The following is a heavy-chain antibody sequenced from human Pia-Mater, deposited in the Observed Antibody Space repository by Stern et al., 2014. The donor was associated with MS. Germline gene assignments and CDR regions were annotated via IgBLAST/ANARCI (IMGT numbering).Heavy chain of an antibody. CDR1: GGSISSYY. Sequence: QLQLQESGPGLVKPSETLSLTCTVSGGSISSYYWSWIRQPPGKGLEWIGYINYSGSTNYNPSLKSRVTISVDTSKNQFSLKLSSVTAADTAVYYCARGRDDLPDYWGQGTLVTVSS. CDR3: ARGRDDLPDY. V-gene: IGHV4-59*01. J-gene: IGHJ4*02. CDR2: INYSGST. D-gene: IGHD3-16*01.